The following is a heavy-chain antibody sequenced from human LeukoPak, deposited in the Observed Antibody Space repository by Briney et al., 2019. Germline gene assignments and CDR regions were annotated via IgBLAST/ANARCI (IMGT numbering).Heavy chain of an antibody. CDR3: ARGPMGFGEFLFDY. V-gene: IGHV1-2*02. Sequence: ASVKVSCKASGYTFTGYYMHWVRQAPGQGLEWMGWINPNSGGTNYAQKFQGRVTMTRDTSISTAYMELSRLRSDDTAVYYCARGPMGFGEFLFDYWGQGTLVTVSS. J-gene: IGHJ4*02. D-gene: IGHD3-10*01. CDR2: INPNSGGT. CDR1: GYTFTGYY.